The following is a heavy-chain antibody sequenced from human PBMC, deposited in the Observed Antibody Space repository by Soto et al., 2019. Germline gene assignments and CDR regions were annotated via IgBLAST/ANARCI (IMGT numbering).Heavy chain of an antibody. V-gene: IGHV3-30*18. CDR3: AKGPPEGAQPAGFDY. Sequence: QVQLVESGVGVVQPGRSLRLSCAASGFTFSSYGMHWVRQAPGKGLEWVAVISYDGSNKYYADSVKGRFTISRDNSKNTLYLQMNSMRVEDTAVYYCAKGPPEGAQPAGFDYWGQGTLVTVSS. CDR1: GFTFSSYG. CDR2: ISYDGSNK. J-gene: IGHJ4*02. D-gene: IGHD1-26*01.